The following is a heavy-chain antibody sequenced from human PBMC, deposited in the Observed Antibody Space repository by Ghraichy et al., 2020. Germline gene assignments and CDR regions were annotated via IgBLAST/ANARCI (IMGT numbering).Heavy chain of an antibody. CDR1: GGSISSGSYY. D-gene: IGHD3-22*01. J-gene: IGHJ4*02. V-gene: IGHV4-61*02. Sequence: SETLSLTCTVSGGSISSGSYYWSWIRQPAGKGLEWIGRIYTSGSTNYNPSLKSRVTISVDTSKNQFSLKLSSVTAADTAVYYCARADYYDSSGGDYWGQGTLVTVSS. CDR2: IYTSGST. CDR3: ARADYYDSSGGDY.